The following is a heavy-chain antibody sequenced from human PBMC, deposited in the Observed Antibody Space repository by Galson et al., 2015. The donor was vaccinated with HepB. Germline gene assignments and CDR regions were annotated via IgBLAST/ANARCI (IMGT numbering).Heavy chain of an antibody. D-gene: IGHD3-3*01. V-gene: IGHV1-18*01. J-gene: IGHJ6*02. Sequence: SVKVSCKASGYTFTSYGISWVRQAPGQGLEWMGWISAYNGNTNYAQKLQGRVTMTTDTSTSTAYMELRSLRSDDTAVYYCARGMDGVNYYYYGMDVWGQGTTVTVSS. CDR3: ARGMDGVNYYYYGMDV. CDR2: ISAYNGNT. CDR1: GYTFTSYG.